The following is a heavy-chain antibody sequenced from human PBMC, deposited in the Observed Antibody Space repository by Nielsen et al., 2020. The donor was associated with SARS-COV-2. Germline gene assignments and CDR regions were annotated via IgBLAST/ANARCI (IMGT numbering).Heavy chain of an antibody. D-gene: IGHD1-26*01. Sequence: GGSLRLSCAASGFTFSSYAMHWVRQAPGKGLEWVAVISYDGSNKYYADSVKGRFTISRDNSKNTLYLQMNSLRAEDTAVYYCARDRGRALQNWFDPWGQGTLVTVSS. J-gene: IGHJ5*02. CDR2: ISYDGSNK. V-gene: IGHV3-30-3*01. CDR1: GFTFSSYA. CDR3: ARDRGRALQNWFDP.